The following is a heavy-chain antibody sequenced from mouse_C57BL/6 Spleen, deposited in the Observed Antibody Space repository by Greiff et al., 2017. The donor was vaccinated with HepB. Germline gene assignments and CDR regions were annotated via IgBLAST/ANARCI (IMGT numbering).Heavy chain of an antibody. CDR2: IWSDGST. J-gene: IGHJ4*01. CDR3: ARHQGYGYGDYAMDY. Sequence: VQLQQSGPGLVAPSQSLSITCTVSGFSLTSYGVHWVRQPPGKGLEWLVVIWSDGSTTYNSALKSRLSISKDNSKSQVFLKMNSLQTDDTAMYYCARHQGYGYGDYAMDYWGQGTSVTVSS. D-gene: IGHD2-2*01. CDR1: GFSLTSYG. V-gene: IGHV2-6-1*01.